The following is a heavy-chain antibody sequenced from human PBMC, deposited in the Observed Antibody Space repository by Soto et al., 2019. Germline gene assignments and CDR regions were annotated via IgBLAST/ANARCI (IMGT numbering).Heavy chain of an antibody. D-gene: IGHD3-9*01. V-gene: IGHV5-51*01. CDR2: IYPGDSDT. CDR3: ARHGVGDILTGQPDY. J-gene: IGHJ4*02. CDR1: GYSFTSYW. Sequence: PGESLKISRKGSGYSFTSYWIGRVRQMPGKGLEWMGIIYPGDSDTRYSPSFQGQVTISADKSISTAYLQWSSLKASDTAMYYCARHGVGDILTGQPDYWGQGTLVTVSS.